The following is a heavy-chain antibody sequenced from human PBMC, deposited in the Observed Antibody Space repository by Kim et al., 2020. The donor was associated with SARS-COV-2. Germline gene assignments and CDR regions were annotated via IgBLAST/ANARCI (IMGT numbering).Heavy chain of an antibody. D-gene: IGHD3-3*01. CDR3: TRQRGPSCYDFWSGYLENPPNDAFDI. J-gene: IGHJ3*02. Sequence: GGSLRLSCTASGFTFGDYAMSWFRQAPGKGLEWVGFIRSKAYGGTTEYAASVKGRFTISRDDSKSIAYLQMNSLKTEDTAVYYCTRQRGPSCYDFWSGYLENPPNDAFDIWGQGTMVTVSS. CDR1: GFTFGDYA. V-gene: IGHV3-49*03. CDR2: IRSKAYGGTT.